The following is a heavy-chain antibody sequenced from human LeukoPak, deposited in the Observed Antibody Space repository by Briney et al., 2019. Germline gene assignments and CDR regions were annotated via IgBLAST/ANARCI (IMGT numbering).Heavy chain of an antibody. CDR2: IYHTGDT. CDR1: GGSICSTF. Sequence: PSETLSLTCTVSGGSICSTFWSWIRQPPGKELEWIGYIYHTGDTNYNPSLKSRVTMALDTSKIHFSLRLSSVTAADTAVYYCATGRDAYKTGYWGQGTLVTVSS. CDR3: ATGRDAYKTGY. D-gene: IGHD5-24*01. J-gene: IGHJ4*02. V-gene: IGHV4-59*01.